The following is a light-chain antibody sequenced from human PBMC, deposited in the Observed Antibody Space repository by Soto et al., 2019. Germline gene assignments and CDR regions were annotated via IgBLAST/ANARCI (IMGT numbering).Light chain of an antibody. CDR1: QNITNF. CDR3: QQSYRSPLN. V-gene: IGKV1-39*01. CDR2: GTS. Sequence: DIQMTQSPLSLSASVGESVTITCRASQNITNFLNWYQQKPGKPPRLLIFGTSNLQSGIPSRFRGSRSDTDFSLSISGLQPDDFATYNCQQSYRSPLNFGPGT. J-gene: IGKJ3*01.